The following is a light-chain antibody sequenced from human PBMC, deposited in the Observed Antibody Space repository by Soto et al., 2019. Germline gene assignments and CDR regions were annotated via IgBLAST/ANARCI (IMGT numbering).Light chain of an antibody. CDR1: QSVSNN. Sequence: IVITYSPATLSMSPGERATLSCRASQSVSNNLAWYQQKPGQAPRLLIYGASTRATGIPATFSGSGSATEFTLTISSLHSADFAVYHCQQYDDCPKTFGQGTKV. CDR3: QQYDDCPKT. J-gene: IGKJ1*01. V-gene: IGKV3-15*01. CDR2: GAS.